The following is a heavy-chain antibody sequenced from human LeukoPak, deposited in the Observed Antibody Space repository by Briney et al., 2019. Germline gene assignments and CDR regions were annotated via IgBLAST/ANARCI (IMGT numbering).Heavy chain of an antibody. CDR3: ARAPVWAAAGDAFDI. CDR1: GFTFSSNW. V-gene: IGHV3-7*01. CDR2: IKQDGSEK. J-gene: IGHJ3*02. Sequence: GGSLRLSCAASGFTFSSNWMSWVRQAPGKGLEWVANIKQDGSEKYYVDSVKGRFTISRDNAKNSLYLQMNSLRAEDTAVYYCARAPVWAAAGDAFDIWGQGTMVTVSS. D-gene: IGHD6-13*01.